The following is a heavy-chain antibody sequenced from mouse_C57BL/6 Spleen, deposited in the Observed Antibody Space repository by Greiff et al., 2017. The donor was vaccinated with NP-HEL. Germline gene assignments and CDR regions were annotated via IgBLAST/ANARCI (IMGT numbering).Heavy chain of an antibody. CDR2: IYPGSGNT. D-gene: IGHD4-1*01. Sequence: QVQLQQSGAELVRPGASVKLSCKASGYTFTDYYINWVKQRPGQGLEWIARIYPGSGNTYYNEKFKGKATLTAEKSSSTAYMQLSSLTSEDSAVYFCAKAELVYAMDYWGQGTSVTVSS. V-gene: IGHV1-76*01. CDR3: AKAELVYAMDY. CDR1: GYTFTDYY. J-gene: IGHJ4*01.